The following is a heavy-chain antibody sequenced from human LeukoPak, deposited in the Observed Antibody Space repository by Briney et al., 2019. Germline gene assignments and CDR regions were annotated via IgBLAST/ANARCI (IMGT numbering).Heavy chain of an antibody. V-gene: IGHV4-34*01. CDR1: GGSFSGYY. Sequence: SETLSLTCAVYGGSFSGYYWSWLRQPPGKGLEWIGEINHSGSTNYNPSLKSRVTISVDTSKDQFSLKLSSVTAADTAVYYCAREVLFGYCSSTSCYNWFDYWGQGTLVTVSS. J-gene: IGHJ4*02. CDR3: AREVLFGYCSSTSCYNWFDY. CDR2: INHSGST. D-gene: IGHD2-2*02.